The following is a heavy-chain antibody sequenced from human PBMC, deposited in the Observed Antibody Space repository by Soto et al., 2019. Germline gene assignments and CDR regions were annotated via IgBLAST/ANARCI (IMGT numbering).Heavy chain of an antibody. V-gene: IGHV3-21*01. CDR1: GFTFSSYS. J-gene: IGHJ3*02. CDR3: ARDPPYYYDSSGPGWGAFDI. Sequence: GGSLRLSCAASGFTFSSYSMNWVRQAPGKGLEWVSSISSSSSYIYYADSVKGRFTISRDNAKNSLYLQMNSLRAEDTAVYYCARDPPYYYDSSGPGWGAFDIWGQGTMVTVSS. CDR2: ISSSSSYI. D-gene: IGHD3-22*01.